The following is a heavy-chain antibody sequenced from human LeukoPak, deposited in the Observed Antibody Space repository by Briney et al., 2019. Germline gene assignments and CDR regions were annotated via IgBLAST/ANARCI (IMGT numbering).Heavy chain of an antibody. V-gene: IGHV3-23*01. J-gene: IGHJ4*02. Sequence: LSCXXSGFTFSSYXXSWVRQAPGKGLEWVSAIIVSGGSTYYADSGKGRFTISRDNSKNTLYLQMKSMRAEDKAVYYCAKGPWYSSGWYXFDXXGQ. CDR2: IIVSGGST. D-gene: IGHD6-19*01. CDR1: GFTFSSYX. CDR3: AKGPWYSSGWYXFDX.